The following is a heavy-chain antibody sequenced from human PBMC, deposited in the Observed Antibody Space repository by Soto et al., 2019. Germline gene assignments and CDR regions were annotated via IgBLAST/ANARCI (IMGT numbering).Heavy chain of an antibody. D-gene: IGHD3-16*01. V-gene: IGHV4-39*01. J-gene: IGHJ4*02. CDR1: GGSISSRDSY. Sequence: PSETLSLTCTVSGGSISSRDSYWGWIRQPPGKGLEWIGSFHYSGSTYYNPSLKSRVTISVDTSKNQLSLRVTSVTAADTAVYYCARGFGRSNFDYWGQGTLVTVYS. CDR3: ARGFGRSNFDY. CDR2: FHYSGST.